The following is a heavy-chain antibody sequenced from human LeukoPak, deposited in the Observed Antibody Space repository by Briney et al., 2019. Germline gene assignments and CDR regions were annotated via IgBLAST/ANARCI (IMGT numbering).Heavy chain of an antibody. CDR3: ARGYEALLLGD. J-gene: IGHJ4*02. CDR2: IWYDGSNK. CDR1: GFTFSSYG. D-gene: IGHD2-15*01. Sequence: GGSLRLSCAASGFTFSSYGMHWVRQAPGKGLEWVAVIWYDGSNKYYADSVKGRFTISRDNSKNTLYLQMNSLRAEDTAVYYCARGYEALLLGDWGQGTLVTVSS. V-gene: IGHV3-33*01.